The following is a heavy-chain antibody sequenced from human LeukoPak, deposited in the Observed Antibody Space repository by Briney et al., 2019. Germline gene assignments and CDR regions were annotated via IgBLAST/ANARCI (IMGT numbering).Heavy chain of an antibody. D-gene: IGHD4-17*01. CDR3: ASYSTVTLFQH. V-gene: IGHV3-11*06. CDR1: GFTFSDYY. CDR2: ISSSSSYT. Sequence: GGSLRLSCAASGFTFSDYYMSWIRQAPGNGLEWVSYISSSSSYTNYADSVKGRFTISRDNAKNSLYLQMNSLRAEDTAVYYCASYSTVTLFQHWGQGTLVTVSS. J-gene: IGHJ1*01.